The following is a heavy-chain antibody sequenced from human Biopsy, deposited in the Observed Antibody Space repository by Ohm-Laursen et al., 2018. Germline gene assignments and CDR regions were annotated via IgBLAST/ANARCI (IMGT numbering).Heavy chain of an antibody. V-gene: IGHV1-69*13. CDR2: RAPYFNTT. CDR3: AGGQRGPPIGVTVPGDAFDL. D-gene: IGHD2/OR15-2a*01. Sequence: GSSVKVSCNASGVTFDTYAFGWVRQAPGKGLEWMGGRAPYFNTTYYAPNFQDRAVITADRSTRTTDMQLRGLRSDDTAVYYCAGGQRGPPIGVTVPGDAFDLWGPGTMVTVSP. J-gene: IGHJ3*01. CDR1: GVTFDTYA.